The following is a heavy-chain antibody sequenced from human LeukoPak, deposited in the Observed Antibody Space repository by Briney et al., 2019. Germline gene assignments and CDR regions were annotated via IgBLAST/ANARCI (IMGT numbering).Heavy chain of an antibody. V-gene: IGHV3-30*04. CDR1: GFMFSNHA. CDR3: ARDRRANTLVVVAIDN. CDR2: ISHDGSYK. J-gene: IGHJ4*02. D-gene: IGHD2-15*01. Sequence: PGGSLRLSCAASGFMFSNHAMHWVRQAPGKGLEWVAVISHDGSYKIHADSVKDRFTTSRVNSENTPYLQLNNVRTDDTALYYCARDRRANTLVVVAIDNWGQGTLVTVSS.